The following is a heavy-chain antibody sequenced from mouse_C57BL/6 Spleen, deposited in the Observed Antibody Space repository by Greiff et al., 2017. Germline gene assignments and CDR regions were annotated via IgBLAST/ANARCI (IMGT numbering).Heavy chain of an antibody. CDR1: GFTFSDYG. D-gene: IGHD4-1*01. CDR2: ISSGSSTI. J-gene: IGHJ1*03. CDR3: ARPGGTGPYWYFDV. V-gene: IGHV5-17*01. Sequence: EVQVVESGGGLVKPGGSLKLSCAASGFTFSDYGMHWVRQAPEKGLEWVAYISSGSSTIYYADTVKGRFTISRDNAKNTLFLQMTSLRSEDTAMYYCARPGGTGPYWYFDVWGTGTTVTVSS.